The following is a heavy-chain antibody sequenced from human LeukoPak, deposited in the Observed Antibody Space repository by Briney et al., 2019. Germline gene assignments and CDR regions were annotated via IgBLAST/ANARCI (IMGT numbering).Heavy chain of an antibody. V-gene: IGHV4-4*07. J-gene: IGHJ4*02. Sequence: PSETLSLTCTVSGGSISSYYWTWIRQPAGKGPEWIGRIYSSGSTNYNPSLKSRVTMSIDTSKNQFSLKLSSVTAADTAVYYCARALNPIVGTYYFDYWGQGTLVTVSS. D-gene: IGHD1-26*01. CDR1: GGSISSYY. CDR3: ARALNPIVGTYYFDY. CDR2: IYSSGST.